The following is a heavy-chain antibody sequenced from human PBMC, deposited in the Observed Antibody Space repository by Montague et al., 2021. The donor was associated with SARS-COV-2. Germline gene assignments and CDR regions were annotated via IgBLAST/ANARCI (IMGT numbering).Heavy chain of an antibody. D-gene: IGHD3-9*01. CDR3: ARERYSFSLTRGSTWFDP. CDR2: INHSGST. CDR1: GGSFSGYY. V-gene: IGHV4-34*01. J-gene: IGHJ5*02. Sequence: SETLSLTCAVYGGSFSGYYWSWIRQPPGKGLEWIGGINHSGSTNYNPSLKSRVTISVDTSKNQFSLKLSSVTAADTAVYYCARERYSFSLTRGSTWFDPWGQGTLVTVSS.